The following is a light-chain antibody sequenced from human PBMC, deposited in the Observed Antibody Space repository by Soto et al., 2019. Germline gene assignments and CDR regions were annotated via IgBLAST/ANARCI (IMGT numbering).Light chain of an antibody. CDR3: QQYGSSFT. J-gene: IGKJ3*01. CDR1: QSVSSSY. V-gene: IGKV3-20*01. Sequence: EIVLTQSPGTLSLSPGERATLSYRASQSVSSSYLAWYQQKPGQAPRLLIYGASSRATGIPDRFSGSGSVTDFTLTISRLEPEDFAVYYCQQYGSSFTFGPGTKVDIK. CDR2: GAS.